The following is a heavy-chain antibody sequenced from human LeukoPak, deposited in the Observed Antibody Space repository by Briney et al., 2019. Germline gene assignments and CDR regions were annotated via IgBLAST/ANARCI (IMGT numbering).Heavy chain of an antibody. CDR3: ARVSGSGSYKKYYYYYYMDV. Sequence: GGSLRLSCAASGFTFSDYYMSWIRQAPGRGLEWVSYISSSGSTIYYADSVKGRFTISRDNAKNSLYLQMNSLRAEDTAVYYCARVSGSGSYKKYYYYYYMDVWGKGTTVTISS. V-gene: IGHV3-11*04. D-gene: IGHD3-10*01. J-gene: IGHJ6*03. CDR2: ISSSGSTI. CDR1: GFTFSDYY.